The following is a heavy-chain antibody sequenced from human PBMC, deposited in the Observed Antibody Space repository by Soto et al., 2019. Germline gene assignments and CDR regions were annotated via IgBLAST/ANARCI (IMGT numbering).Heavy chain of an antibody. J-gene: IGHJ4*02. CDR2: INHSGST. D-gene: IGHD5-12*01. CDR1: GGSFSGYY. Sequence: QVQLQQWGAGLLKPSETLSLTCAVYGGSFSGYYWSWIRQPPGKGLEWIGEINHSGSTNYNPSRKSRVTISVDTSKNQFSLKLSSVTAADTAVYYGARGIVATILDYWGQGTLVTVSS. V-gene: IGHV4-34*01. CDR3: ARGIVATILDY.